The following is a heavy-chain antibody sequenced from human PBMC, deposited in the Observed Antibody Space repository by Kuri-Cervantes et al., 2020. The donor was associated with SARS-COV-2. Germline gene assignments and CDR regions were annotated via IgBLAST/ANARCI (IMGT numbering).Heavy chain of an antibody. D-gene: IGHD3-9*01. Sequence: LRLSCSVSGGSISSSGHYWGWVRQPPGKGLEWIGSIYFSGSTYYTPSLKSRVTISVDTSKNQFSLKLTSVTATDTAVYYCGRQASDWHIDYWGQGTLVTVSS. CDR3: GRQASDWHIDY. CDR2: IYFSGST. J-gene: IGHJ4*02. CDR1: GGSISSSGHY. V-gene: IGHV4-39*01.